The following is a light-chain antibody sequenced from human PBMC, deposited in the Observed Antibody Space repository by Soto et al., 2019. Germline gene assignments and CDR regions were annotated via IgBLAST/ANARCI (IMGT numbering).Light chain of an antibody. CDR1: SSDVGHYNY. Sequence: QSALTQPPSASGSPGQSVTISCTGTSSDVGHYNYVSWYQQHPGKAPKLMIYEVSKRPSGVPDRFSGSKSGNTASLTVSGLQAEDEADYYCSSYAGDRNPYVFGTGTKLTVL. CDR2: EVS. CDR3: SSYAGDRNPYV. V-gene: IGLV2-8*01. J-gene: IGLJ1*01.